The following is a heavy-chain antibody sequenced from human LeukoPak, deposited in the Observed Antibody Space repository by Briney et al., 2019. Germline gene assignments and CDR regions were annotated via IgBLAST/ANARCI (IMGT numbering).Heavy chain of an antibody. V-gene: IGHV3-74*01. CDR2: VKYDGSTT. Sequence: GGSLRLSCAASGFTFSAYWMHRVRQAPGKGLVWVSRVKYDGSTTTYADSVRGRFTISRDNAKNILYLQMNSLRVEDTAVYYCARDLNWLLFDYWGQGTLVTVSS. J-gene: IGHJ4*02. CDR3: ARDLNWLLFDY. D-gene: IGHD3-9*01. CDR1: GFTFSAYW.